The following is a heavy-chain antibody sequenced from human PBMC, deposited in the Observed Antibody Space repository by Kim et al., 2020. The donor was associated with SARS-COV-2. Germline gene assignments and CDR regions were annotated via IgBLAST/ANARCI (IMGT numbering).Heavy chain of an antibody. J-gene: IGHJ4*02. D-gene: IGHD3-22*01. V-gene: IGHV4-39*01. CDR3: ARRLQYYYDSSGSPFDY. Sequence: RKRRVTISVDTSKNQCSLKLSSVTAADTTVYYCARRLQYYYDSSGSPFDYWGQGTLVTVSS.